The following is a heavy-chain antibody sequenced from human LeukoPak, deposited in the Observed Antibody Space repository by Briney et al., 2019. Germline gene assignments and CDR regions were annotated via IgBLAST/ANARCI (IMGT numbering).Heavy chain of an antibody. CDR3: AKDQGYYGSGSYKEYFQH. D-gene: IGHD3-10*01. Sequence: GGSLRLSCAASGFSFSSYSMNWVRQAPGKGLEWVSYISSSSSTIYYADSVKGRFTISRDNAKNSLYLQMNSLRDEDTAVYYCAKDQGYYGSGSYKEYFQHWGQGTLVTVSS. V-gene: IGHV3-48*02. J-gene: IGHJ1*01. CDR2: ISSSSSTI. CDR1: GFSFSSYS.